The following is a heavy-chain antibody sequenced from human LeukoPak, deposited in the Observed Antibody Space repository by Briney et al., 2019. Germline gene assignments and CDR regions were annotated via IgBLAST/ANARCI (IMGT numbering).Heavy chain of an antibody. J-gene: IGHJ4*02. D-gene: IGHD3-10*01. CDR1: GFTFSSYS. CDR3: ASNTETVLLWFGETGDY. Sequence: PGGSLRLSCAASGFTFSSYSMNWVRQAPGKGLEWVSSISTSNSHIYYAESVKGRFTISRDNSKNTLYLQMNSLRAEDTAVYYCASNTETVLLWFGETGDYWGQGTLVTVSS. CDR2: ISTSNSHI. V-gene: IGHV3-21*01.